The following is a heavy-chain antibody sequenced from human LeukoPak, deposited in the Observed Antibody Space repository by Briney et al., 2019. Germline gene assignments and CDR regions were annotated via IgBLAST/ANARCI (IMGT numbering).Heavy chain of an antibody. CDR2: IHTDGTST. J-gene: IGHJ4*02. Sequence: GGSLRLSCAASGFTFSSYWMHWVRQVPGEGPVWVSRIHTDGTSTTYADSVKGRFTISRDNAEDTLYLQMNSLRAEDTAVYYCVRSRNYYESSVYYRSFYFDYWGQGTLVTVSS. D-gene: IGHD3-22*01. CDR3: VRSRNYYESSVYYRSFYFDY. V-gene: IGHV3-74*01. CDR1: GFTFSSYW.